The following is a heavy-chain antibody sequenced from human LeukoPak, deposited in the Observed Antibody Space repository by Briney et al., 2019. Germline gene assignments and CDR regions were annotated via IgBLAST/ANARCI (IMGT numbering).Heavy chain of an antibody. Sequence: GGSLRLSCAASGFTFSTYAMSWVRQAPGKGLEWVSAISGSGSSTYYADSVKGRFTISRDNSKNTLYLQMNSLRAEDTAVYYCARGGTMYYGSGDFDYWGQGALVTVSS. CDR2: ISGSGSST. CDR1: GFTFSTYA. CDR3: ARGGTMYYGSGDFDY. D-gene: IGHD3-10*01. J-gene: IGHJ4*02. V-gene: IGHV3-23*01.